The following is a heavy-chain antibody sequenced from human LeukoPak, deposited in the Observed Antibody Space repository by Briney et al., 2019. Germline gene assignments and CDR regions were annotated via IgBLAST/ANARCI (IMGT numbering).Heavy chain of an antibody. V-gene: IGHV3-30*04. CDR3: ARGSGYLETFDY. Sequence: GGSLRLSCAASGFIFSSYAMHWVRQAPGQGLEWVAVISYDGSNKYYADSVKGRFTISRDNSRNTLYLQMNSLRAEDPAVYYCARGSGYLETFDYWGQGTLVTVSS. D-gene: IGHD3-22*01. CDR2: ISYDGSNK. J-gene: IGHJ4*02. CDR1: GFIFSSYA.